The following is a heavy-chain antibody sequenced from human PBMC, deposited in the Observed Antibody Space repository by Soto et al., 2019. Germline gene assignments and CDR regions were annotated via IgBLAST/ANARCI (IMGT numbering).Heavy chain of an antibody. V-gene: IGHV4-59*01. CDR1: GDSINNYY. CDR2: IYDSGST. CDR3: ARGTKYYYKGMDV. Sequence: PSETLSLTCTVSGDSINNYYWTWIRQPPGKGLEWIGYIYDSGSTSYNPSLKSRLTISVDTSKNQFSLKRKSVTAAATAVYYCARGTKYYYKGMDVWGQGTTVTVSS. J-gene: IGHJ6*02.